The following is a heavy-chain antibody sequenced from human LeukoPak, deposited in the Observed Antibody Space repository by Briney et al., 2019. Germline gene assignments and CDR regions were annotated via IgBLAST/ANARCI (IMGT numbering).Heavy chain of an antibody. CDR3: AKGCQCPSGLSSWFDP. CDR1: GFTFTNYG. V-gene: IGHV3-23*01. J-gene: IGHJ5*02. D-gene: IGHD1-14*01. Sequence: GGSLRLSCSASGFTFTNYGMSWVRQAPGKGLEWVSGLSGSGDGQFYADSVEGRFTISRDIFNNIWYLQMNSLRAEDTAVYYCAKGCQCPSGLSSWFDPRGQGTLVAVSS. CDR2: LSGSGDGQ.